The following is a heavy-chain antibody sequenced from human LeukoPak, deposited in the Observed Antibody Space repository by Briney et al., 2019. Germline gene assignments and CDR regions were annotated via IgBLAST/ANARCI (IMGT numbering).Heavy chain of an antibody. CDR1: GGSISSGSYY. Sequence: SETLSLTCDVSGGSISSGSYYWSWIRQPAVKGLEWIGRMYTTGSTNYNPSLKSRVTISGDTSKNQFSLRLTSVTAADTAVYDCARQTGSGLFILPGGQGTLVTVSS. V-gene: IGHV4-61*02. CDR2: MYTTGST. J-gene: IGHJ4*02. CDR3: ARQTGSGLFILP. D-gene: IGHD3/OR15-3a*01.